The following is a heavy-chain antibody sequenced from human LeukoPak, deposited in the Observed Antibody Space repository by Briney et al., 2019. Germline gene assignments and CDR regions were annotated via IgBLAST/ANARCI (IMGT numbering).Heavy chain of an antibody. V-gene: IGHV1-8*01. D-gene: IGHD3-10*01. Sequence: GASVKVSCKASGYTFSDYDINWVRQAAGQGLEWMGWMNPITGSTGYVQKFRGRIIMTRDTSITTAFMELTSLTSDDTAIYYCARVKRFPTVWFDPWGQATLVSVSS. J-gene: IGHJ5*02. CDR1: GYTFSDYD. CDR3: ARVKRFPTVWFDP. CDR2: MNPITGST.